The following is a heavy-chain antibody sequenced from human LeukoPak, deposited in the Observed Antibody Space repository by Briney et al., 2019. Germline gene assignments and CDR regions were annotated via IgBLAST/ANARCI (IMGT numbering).Heavy chain of an antibody. CDR3: AKEYSGSYYSFDY. CDR2: ISSSGAVT. D-gene: IGHD1-26*01. J-gene: IGHJ4*02. V-gene: IGHV3-23*01. Sequence: GGSLRLSCAASGFTFSRYAMSWVRQGPGKGLEWVSAISSSGAVTKYADSVKGRFTISRDNSNNALYLQMNSLRAEDTAVYYCAKEYSGSYYSFDYWGQGTLVTVSS. CDR1: GFTFSRYA.